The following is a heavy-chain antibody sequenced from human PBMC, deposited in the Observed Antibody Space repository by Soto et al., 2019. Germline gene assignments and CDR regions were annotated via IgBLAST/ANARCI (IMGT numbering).Heavy chain of an antibody. V-gene: IGHV2-5*02. CDR1: GFSLRTRGVA. D-gene: IGHD6-13*01. CDR2: VYWDDDK. Sequence: QITLKESGPTLVKPTQTLTLTCTFSGFSLRTRGVAVGWIRQPPGQALEWLVVVYWDDDKRYSPSLRSRLTVTKDSSKTQVVLTVTNMDPVDTATYYCVHRRGSIVDYWGQGTLVTVSS. J-gene: IGHJ4*02. CDR3: VHRRGSIVDY.